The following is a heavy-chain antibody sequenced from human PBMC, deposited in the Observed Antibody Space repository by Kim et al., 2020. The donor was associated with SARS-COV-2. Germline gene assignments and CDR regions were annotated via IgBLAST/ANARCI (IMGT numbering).Heavy chain of an antibody. CDR1: GGSISSGSYY. J-gene: IGHJ4*02. Sequence: SETLSLTCTVSGGSISSGSYYWSWIRQPAGKGLEWIGRIYTSGSTNYNPSLKSRVTISVDTSKNQFSLKLSSVTAADTAVYYCARADTAIIDYWGQGTLVTVSS. D-gene: IGHD5-18*01. CDR3: ARADTAIIDY. CDR2: IYTSGST. V-gene: IGHV4-61*02.